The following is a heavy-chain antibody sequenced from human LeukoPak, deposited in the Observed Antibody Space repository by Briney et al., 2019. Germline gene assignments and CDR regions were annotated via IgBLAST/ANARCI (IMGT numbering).Heavy chain of an antibody. V-gene: IGHV1-8*01. CDR1: GYTFTSYD. Sequence: ASVKVSCKASGYTFTSYDINWVRQATGQGLEWMGWMNPNSGNTGYAQKFQGRVTMTRNTSISTAYMELSSLRSEDTAVYYCARGEDTAMGTYYWGQGTLVTVSS. J-gene: IGHJ4*02. D-gene: IGHD5-18*01. CDR2: MNPNSGNT. CDR3: ARGEDTAMGTYY.